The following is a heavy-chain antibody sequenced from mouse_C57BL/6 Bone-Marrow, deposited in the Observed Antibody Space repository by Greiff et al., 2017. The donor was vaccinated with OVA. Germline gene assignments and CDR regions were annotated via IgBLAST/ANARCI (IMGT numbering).Heavy chain of an antibody. CDR3: ARYKGRVAVDYFDY. Sequence: EVMLVESGGCLVQPGDSLSLSCAASGFTFPNYYMSWVRQPPGKALEWLAFIRNKPNGSTTEYSASVKGRFTISRDNSQSILYLQMNALRAEDSATYYCARYKGRVAVDYFDYWGQGTALTVSS. CDR1: GFTFPNYY. D-gene: IGHD1-1*01. J-gene: IGHJ2*01. V-gene: IGHV7-3*01. CDR2: IRNKPNGSTT.